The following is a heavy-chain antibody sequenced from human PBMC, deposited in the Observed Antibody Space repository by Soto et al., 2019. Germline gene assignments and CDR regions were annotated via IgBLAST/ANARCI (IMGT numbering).Heavy chain of an antibody. V-gene: IGHV3-30*03. CDR1: GFTFSSYG. CDR2: ISYDGSNK. Sequence: GGSLRLSCAASGFTFSSYGMHWVRQAPGKGLEWVAVISYDGSNKYYADSVKGRFTISRDNSKNTLYLQMNSLRAEDXAVYXCARESEDLTSKFDYWGQXTXVTVSS. J-gene: IGHJ4*02. CDR3: ARESEDLTSKFDY.